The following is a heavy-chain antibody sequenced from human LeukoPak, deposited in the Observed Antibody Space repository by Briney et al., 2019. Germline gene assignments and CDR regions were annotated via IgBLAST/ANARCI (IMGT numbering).Heavy chain of an antibody. CDR3: ARDPSGYSYGYFDY. Sequence: SETLSLTCTVSDDSITMYYWTWIRQPPGKGLEWIGSIYYSGSTYYNPSLKSRVTISVDTSKNQFSLKLSSVTAADTAVYYCARDPSGYSYGYFDYWGQGTLVTVSS. CDR2: IYYSGST. V-gene: IGHV4-38-2*02. D-gene: IGHD5-18*01. CDR1: DDSITMYY. J-gene: IGHJ4*02.